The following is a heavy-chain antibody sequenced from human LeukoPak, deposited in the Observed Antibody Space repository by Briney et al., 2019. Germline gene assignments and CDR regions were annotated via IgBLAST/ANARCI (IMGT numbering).Heavy chain of an antibody. J-gene: IGHJ6*02. CDR3: ARESGGSYYDYYYYGMDV. CDR1: GFTVSSNY. Sequence: GGSLRLSCAASGFTVSSNYMSWVRQAPGKGLEWVSVIYSGGSTYYADSVKGRFTISRHNSKNTLYLQMNSLRAEDTAVYYCARESGGSYYDYYYYGMDVWGQGTTVTVS. V-gene: IGHV3-53*04. CDR2: IYSGGST. D-gene: IGHD1-26*01.